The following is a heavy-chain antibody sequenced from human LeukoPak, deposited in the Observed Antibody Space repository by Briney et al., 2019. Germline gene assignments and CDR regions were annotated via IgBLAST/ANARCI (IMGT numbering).Heavy chain of an antibody. Sequence: ASVKVSCKASGYTFTSYDINWVRQATGQGLEWRGWMNPNSGNTGYAQKFQGRVTMTRNTFISTAYMELSSLRSEDTAVYYCARSVLGYGTTRYFDYWGQGTLVTVSS. CDR1: GYTFTSYD. D-gene: IGHD4-17*01. J-gene: IGHJ4*02. CDR2: MNPNSGNT. CDR3: ARSVLGYGTTRYFDY. V-gene: IGHV1-8*01.